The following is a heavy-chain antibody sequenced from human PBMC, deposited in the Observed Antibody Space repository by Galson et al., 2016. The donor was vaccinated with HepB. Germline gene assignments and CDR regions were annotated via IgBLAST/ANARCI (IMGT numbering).Heavy chain of an antibody. CDR3: ARDLTSTASYWYFDL. CDR1: GFSFSSYS. J-gene: IGHJ2*01. CDR2: ISSTGQTI. V-gene: IGHV3-48*01. Sequence: SLRLSCAASGFSFSSYSMDWVRQAPGKGLEWLALISSTGQTIRYADSVKGRLTISRDNGNNSVSLLLNSPRVEDTALYYCARDLTSTASYWYFDLWGRGTLLTVSS.